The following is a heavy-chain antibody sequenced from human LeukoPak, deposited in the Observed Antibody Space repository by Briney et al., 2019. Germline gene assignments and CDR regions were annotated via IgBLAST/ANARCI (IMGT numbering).Heavy chain of an antibody. D-gene: IGHD3-10*01. V-gene: IGHV3-23*01. CDR2: ISGSGGGT. CDR1: GFTFTTYA. J-gene: IGHJ4*02. CDR3: AKGYYGSGSHYNAIEN. Sequence: PGGSLRLSCAASGFTFTTYAMSWVRQAPGKGLEWVSGISGSGGGTYYADSVRGRFTIFRDNSKSAVYVQMNSLRVDNTAVYYCAKGYYGSGSHYNAIENWGQGTLVTVSS.